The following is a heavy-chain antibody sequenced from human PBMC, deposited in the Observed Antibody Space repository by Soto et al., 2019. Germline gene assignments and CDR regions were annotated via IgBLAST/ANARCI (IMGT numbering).Heavy chain of an antibody. CDR1: GSSISPFY. CDR3: TRVGGYYGDYPNFDY. CDR2: IYYTGST. V-gene: IGHV4-59*01. D-gene: IGHD4-17*01. Sequence: SETLSLTCTVSGSSISPFYWSWIRQPPGKGLQWIGYIYYTGSTKYNPSLKSRVTLSLGTSRNQLSLKLSSVTAADTAVYYCTRVGGYYGDYPNFDYWGPGTLVTVSS. J-gene: IGHJ4*02.